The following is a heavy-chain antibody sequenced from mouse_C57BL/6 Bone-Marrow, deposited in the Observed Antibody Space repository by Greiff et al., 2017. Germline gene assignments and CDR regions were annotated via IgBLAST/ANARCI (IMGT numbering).Heavy chain of an antibody. CDR2: INPGSGGT. Sequence: QVQLKQSGAELVRPGTSVKVSCKASGYAFTNYLIEWVKQRPGQGLEWIGVINPGSGGTNYNEKFKGKATLTADKSSSTAYMQLSSLTSEDSAVXFCARDGTTVVATSEYFDYWGQGTTLTVSS. V-gene: IGHV1-54*01. CDR3: ARDGTTVVATSEYFDY. J-gene: IGHJ2*01. D-gene: IGHD1-1*01. CDR1: GYAFTNYL.